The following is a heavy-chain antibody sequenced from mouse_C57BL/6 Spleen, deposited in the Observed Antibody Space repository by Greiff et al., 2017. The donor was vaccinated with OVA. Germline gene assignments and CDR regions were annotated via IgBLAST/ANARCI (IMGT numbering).Heavy chain of an antibody. Sequence: QVQLKQPGAELVKPGASVKMSCKASGYTFTSYWITWVKQRPGQGLEWIGDICPCCGSTSYNEKFKSKATLTVDTSSSTAYMQLSSLTSEDSAVYHCARDSSGPFDYWGQGTTLTVSS. V-gene: IGHV1-55*01. CDR1: GYTFTSYW. J-gene: IGHJ2*01. CDR2: ICPCCGST. CDR3: ARDSSGPFDY. D-gene: IGHD3-2*02.